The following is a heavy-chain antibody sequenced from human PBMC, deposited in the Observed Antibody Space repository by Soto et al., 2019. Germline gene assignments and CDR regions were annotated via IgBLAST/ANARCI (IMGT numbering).Heavy chain of an antibody. V-gene: IGHV5-51*01. Sequence: PGESLKISSKGSVHTLTGYWFGWARQMPGKGLEWMGIINPGDSDTRYSPSFQCQVTISVDKSIGTAYLRWSSLKASDTVIYYCARHLAHTLGTKYGMEVWGQGTTVTVSS. CDR1: VHTLTGYW. J-gene: IGHJ6*02. CDR2: INPGDSDT. CDR3: ARHLAHTLGTKYGMEV. D-gene: IGHD1-1*01.